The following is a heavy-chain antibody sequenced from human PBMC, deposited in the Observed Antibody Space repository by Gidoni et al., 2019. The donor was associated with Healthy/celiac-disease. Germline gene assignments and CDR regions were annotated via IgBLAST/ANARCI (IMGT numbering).Heavy chain of an antibody. CDR2: IIPIFGTA. CDR1: GGTFSSYA. J-gene: IGHJ6*03. D-gene: IGHD2-2*01. Sequence: QVQLVQSGAEVKKPGSSVKVSCKASGGTFSSYAISWVRQAPGQGLEWMGGIIPIFGTANYAQKFQGRVTITADESTSTAYMELSSLRSEDTAVYYCARGPRYCSSTSCSNYYYYMDVWGKGTTVTVSS. V-gene: IGHV1-69*01. CDR3: ARGPRYCSSTSCSNYYYYMDV.